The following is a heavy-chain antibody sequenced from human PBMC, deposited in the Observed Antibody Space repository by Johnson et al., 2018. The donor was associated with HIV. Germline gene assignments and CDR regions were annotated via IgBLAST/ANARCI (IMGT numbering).Heavy chain of an antibody. D-gene: IGHD3-3*01. Sequence: MLLVESGGDLVQRGGSLRLSCAASGFTFSDASMSWVRQAPGKGLEWVGRIKSKPDGGTPAYAEPVKGRFTISRDNAKNSLYLQMNSLRAEDTALYYCASTIFGVAWHAFDIWGQGTMVIVSS. J-gene: IGHJ3*02. CDR2: IKSKPDGGTP. CDR1: GFTFSDAS. V-gene: IGHV3-15*05. CDR3: ASTIFGVAWHAFDI.